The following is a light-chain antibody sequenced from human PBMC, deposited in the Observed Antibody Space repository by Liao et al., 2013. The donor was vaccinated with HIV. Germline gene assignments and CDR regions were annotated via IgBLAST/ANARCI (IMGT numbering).Light chain of an antibody. CDR1: KLGDKY. J-gene: IGLJ1*01. V-gene: IGLV3-1*01. CDR3: QLWDSSSDHFFV. CDR2: QDS. Sequence: SYELTQPPSVSVSPGQTASITCSGDKLGDKYASWYQQKPGQSPVLVIYQDSKRPSGIPERFSGSKSANTATLTISRVEAGDEADYYCQLWDSSSDHFFVFGTGTKVTV.